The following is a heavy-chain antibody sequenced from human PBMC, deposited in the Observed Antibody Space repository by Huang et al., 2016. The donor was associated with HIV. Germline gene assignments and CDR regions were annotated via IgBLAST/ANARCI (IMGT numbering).Heavy chain of an antibody. CDR3: ARDKEAGTPFFDP. CDR2: INGDGRT. Sequence: QVQLVQSGAEVEKPGASVNLSCKASGFNFLTYALHWVRQGPGKRLEGMGWINGDGRTKYSQKFQGRGTITRDRSASTVYVDFKSLTYEDTAVYYCARDKEAGTPFFDPWGQGTLVTVSS. J-gene: IGHJ5*02. V-gene: IGHV1-3*01. D-gene: IGHD6-19*01. CDR1: GFNFLTYA.